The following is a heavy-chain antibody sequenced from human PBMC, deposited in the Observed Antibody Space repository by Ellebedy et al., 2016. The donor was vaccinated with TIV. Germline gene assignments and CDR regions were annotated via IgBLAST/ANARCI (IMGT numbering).Heavy chain of an antibody. D-gene: IGHD3-10*01. CDR2: ISWNSGSI. Sequence: GGSLRLXXAASGFTFDDYAMHWVRQAPGKGLEWVSGISWNSGSIGYADSVKGRFTISRDNSKNTLYLQMNSLRAEDTAVYYCASSHYYGSGSYSAFDYWGQGTLVTVSS. CDR1: GFTFDDYA. CDR3: ASSHYYGSGSYSAFDY. V-gene: IGHV3-9*01. J-gene: IGHJ4*02.